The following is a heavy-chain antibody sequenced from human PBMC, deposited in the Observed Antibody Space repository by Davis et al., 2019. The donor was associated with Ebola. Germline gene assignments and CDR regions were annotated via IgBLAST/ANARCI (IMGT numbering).Heavy chain of an antibody. CDR1: GFIVSCNY. D-gene: IGHD4-17*01. J-gene: IGHJ2*01. CDR3: TRHVSGDFWYFDL. Sequence: GGSLRLSCAASGFIVSCNYMSWVRQAPGRGLECVSLIYSGDATYYADSVKGRFTISRDNSKNTVYLQMNSLRAEDTAVYYCTRHVSGDFWYFDLWGRGTLVTVSS. V-gene: IGHV3-53*01. CDR2: IYSGDAT.